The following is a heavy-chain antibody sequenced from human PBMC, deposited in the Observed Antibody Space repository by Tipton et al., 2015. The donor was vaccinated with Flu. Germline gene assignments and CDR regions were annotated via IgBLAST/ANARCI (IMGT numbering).Heavy chain of an antibody. V-gene: IGHV4-39*07. CDR1: GVSLTSSSYY. Sequence: TLSLTCTVSGVSLTSSSYYWGWIRQPPGKGLDWIRSVYYSGSTYYNPSLKSRVTMPVDTSKNPFSLRLTSVTAADTAVYYCARVQGATYASSDGTFMPQFYCGMGVWGQGTTVTVSS. CDR2: VYYSGST. J-gene: IGHJ6*01. D-gene: IGHD3-22*01. CDR3: ARVQGATYASSDGTFMPQFYCGMGV.